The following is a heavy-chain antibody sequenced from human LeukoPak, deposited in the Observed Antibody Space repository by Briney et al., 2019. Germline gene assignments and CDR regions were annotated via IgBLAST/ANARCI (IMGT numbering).Heavy chain of an antibody. V-gene: IGHV4-61*02. Sequence: SETLSLTCTVSGGSISTDDYYWSWIRQPAGTGLEWIGRVHSSGITIYNPSLRSRMAMSVDTSKNQFSLDLNSVTAADTAVYHCARSYQLPSGYLDVWGKGATVTVS. CDR3: ARSYQLPSGYLDV. CDR1: GGSISTDDYY. J-gene: IGHJ6*03. D-gene: IGHD2-2*01. CDR2: VHSSGIT.